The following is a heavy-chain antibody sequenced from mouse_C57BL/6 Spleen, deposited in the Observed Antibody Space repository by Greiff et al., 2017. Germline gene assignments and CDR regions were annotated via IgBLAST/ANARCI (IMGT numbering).Heavy chain of an antibody. V-gene: IGHV1-80*01. CDR1: GYAFSSYW. CDR3: ARYDRDGYYYFDY. J-gene: IGHJ2*01. Sequence: QVQLKESGAELVKPGASVKISCKASGYAFSSYWMNWVKQRPGKGLEWIGQIYPGDGDTNSNGKFKGKATLTADKSSSTAYMQHSSLTSEDSAVYFCARYDRDGYYYFDYWGQGTTLTVSS. CDR2: IYPGDGDT. D-gene: IGHD2-3*01.